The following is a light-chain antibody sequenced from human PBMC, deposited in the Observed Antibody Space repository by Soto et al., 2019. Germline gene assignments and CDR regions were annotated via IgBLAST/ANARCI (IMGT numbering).Light chain of an antibody. CDR3: QQRSNWPPLT. CDR1: QSITNY. Sequence: EIVLTQSPANLSLSPGETATLSCMASQSITNYLVWYQQKPGQAPRLLIYDASTRATGIPARLSGSGSGTDFTLAISSLEPEDFAIYYCQQRSNWPPLTFGGGTKVEIK. CDR2: DAS. V-gene: IGKV3-11*01. J-gene: IGKJ4*01.